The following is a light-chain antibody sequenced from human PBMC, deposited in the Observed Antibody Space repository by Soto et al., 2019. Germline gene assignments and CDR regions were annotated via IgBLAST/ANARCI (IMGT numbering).Light chain of an antibody. CDR1: QSLLDSEGYNY. V-gene: IGKV2-28*01. CDR2: MGS. Sequence: DTVMTQSPFSLTVTPGEPASISCRSSQSLLDSEGYNYLDRYLQKPGQPPQLLIYMGSDRASGVPDRFSGSGSGTDFTLKISRVEAEDVGVYYCMQALRTPFTFGQGTRLEIK. J-gene: IGKJ5*01. CDR3: MQALRTPFT.